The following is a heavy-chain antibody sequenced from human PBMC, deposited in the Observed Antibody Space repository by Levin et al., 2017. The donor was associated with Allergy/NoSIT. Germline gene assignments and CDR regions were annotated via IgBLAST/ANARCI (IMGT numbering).Heavy chain of an antibody. J-gene: IGHJ3*02. Sequence: PGGSLRLSCAASGFTFSSYAMSWVRQAPGKGLEWVSAISGSGGSTYYADSVKGRFTISRDNSKNTLYLQMNSLRAEDTAVYYCAKNSYLYYDSSGYYPISSAFDIWGQGTMVTVSS. V-gene: IGHV3-23*01. CDR2: ISGSGGST. CDR3: AKNSYLYYDSSGYYPISSAFDI. CDR1: GFTFSSYA. D-gene: IGHD3-22*01.